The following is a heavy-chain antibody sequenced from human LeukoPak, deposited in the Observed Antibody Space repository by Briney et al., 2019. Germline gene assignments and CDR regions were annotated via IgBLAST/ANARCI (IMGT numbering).Heavy chain of an antibody. V-gene: IGHV3-64*01. CDR2: ISSNGGST. D-gene: IGHD3-3*01. CDR3: ARVTIFGAGYYGMDV. Sequence: GGSLRLSCAASGFTFSSYAIHGVRQAPGRGLEYVSAISSNGGSTYYANSVKGRFTISRDNSKNTLYLQMGSLRAEDMAVYYCARVTIFGAGYYGMDVWAQGTTVTVSS. J-gene: IGHJ6*01. CDR1: GFTFSSYA.